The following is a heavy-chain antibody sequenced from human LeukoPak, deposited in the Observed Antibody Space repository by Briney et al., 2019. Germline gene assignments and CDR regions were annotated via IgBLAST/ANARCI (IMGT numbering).Heavy chain of an antibody. CDR3: ARSDSHYYYYYMDV. CDR2: IYYSGST. CDR1: GGSISSYY. V-gene: IGHV4-59*01. D-gene: IGHD5-18*01. J-gene: IGHJ6*03. Sequence: SETLSLTCTVSGGSISSYYWSWIRQPPGKGLEWIGYIYYSGSTNYNPSLKSRVTISVDTSKNQFSLKLSSVTAADTAVYYCARSDSHYYYYYMDVWGKGTTVTISS.